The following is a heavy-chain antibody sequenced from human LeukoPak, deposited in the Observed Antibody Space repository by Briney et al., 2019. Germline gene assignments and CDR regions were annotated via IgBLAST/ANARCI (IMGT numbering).Heavy chain of an antibody. CDR1: GYTFTGYY. CDR2: INPDSGGP. CDR3: ARGREVAGTVAY. D-gene: IGHD6-19*01. V-gene: IGHV1-2*02. J-gene: IGHJ4*02. Sequence: ASVKVSCKASGYTFTGYYIHWMRQAPGQGLEWMGWINPDSGGPNYPPKFQGRVTMTRDTSISTAYMELSRLRSDDTAVYYCARGREVAGTVAYWGQGTLVTVSS.